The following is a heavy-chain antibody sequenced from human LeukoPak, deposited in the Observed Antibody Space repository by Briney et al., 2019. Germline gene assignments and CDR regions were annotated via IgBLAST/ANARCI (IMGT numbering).Heavy chain of an antibody. Sequence: SETLSLTCAVYGGSFSGYYWSWIRQPPGKGLEWIGEISGSTNYNPSLKSRVTISVDRSKNQFSLKLSSVTAADTAVYYCARAWECSSTSCYPADAFDIWGQGTMVTVSS. CDR1: GGSFSGYY. V-gene: IGHV4-34*01. CDR3: ARAWECSSTSCYPADAFDI. J-gene: IGHJ3*02. D-gene: IGHD2-2*01. CDR2: ISGST.